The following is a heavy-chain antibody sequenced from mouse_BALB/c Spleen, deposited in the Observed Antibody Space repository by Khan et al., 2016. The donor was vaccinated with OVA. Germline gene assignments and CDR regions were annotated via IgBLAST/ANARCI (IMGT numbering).Heavy chain of an antibody. V-gene: IGHV1-4*01. Sequence: VQLQQSGAELARPGASVKMSCKASGYTFTSYTIHWIKKRPGQGLEWIGYINPSNDYTNYNQKFKDKATLTTDKSSTTAYLRLSSLTSYDSAVYNCGRDGAYHRNDGWFAYWGQGTLVTVSA. D-gene: IGHD2-14*01. CDR2: INPSNDYT. CDR3: GRDGAYHRNDGWFAY. J-gene: IGHJ3*01. CDR1: GYTFTSYT.